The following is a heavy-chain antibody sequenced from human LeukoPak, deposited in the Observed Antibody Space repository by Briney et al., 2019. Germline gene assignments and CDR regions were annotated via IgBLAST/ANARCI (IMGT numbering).Heavy chain of an antibody. CDR3: VTDSGGRSGYFFY. D-gene: IGHD3-22*01. Sequence: ASVKVSCKVSGDTLAELSMHWVRQAPGKGLEWMGGFDPEDGETVYAQNSQGSVTMTEDTSTDTAYVELSSLRSEDTAVYYCVTDSGGRSGYFFYWGQGTLVTVSS. CDR2: FDPEDGET. J-gene: IGHJ4*02. CDR1: GDTLAELS. V-gene: IGHV1-24*01.